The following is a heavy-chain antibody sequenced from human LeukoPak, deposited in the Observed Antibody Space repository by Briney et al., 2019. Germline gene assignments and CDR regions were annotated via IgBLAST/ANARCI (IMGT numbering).Heavy chain of an antibody. Sequence: GGSLRLSCAASGFTFSSYSMNWVRQAPGKGLEWVSSISSSSSYIYYADSVKDRFTISRDNAKNSLYLQMNSLRAEDTAVYYCARDARVSSTSCPGYWGQGTLVTVSS. CDR3: ARDARVSSTSCPGY. CDR1: GFTFSSYS. CDR2: ISSSSSYI. D-gene: IGHD2-2*01. V-gene: IGHV3-21*01. J-gene: IGHJ4*02.